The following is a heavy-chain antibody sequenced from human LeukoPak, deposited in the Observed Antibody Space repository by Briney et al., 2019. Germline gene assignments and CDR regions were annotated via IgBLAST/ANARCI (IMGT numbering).Heavy chain of an antibody. D-gene: IGHD3-16*01. CDR3: ARDHRGVFDY. Sequence: GGSLRLSCAASGNYWMHWVRQAPGKGPEWVANINQDGSEKHYVDSVKGRFTISRDNAKNSLYLQMNSLRAEDTAVYYCARDHRGVFDYWGQGALVTVSS. CDR2: INQDGSEK. V-gene: IGHV3-7*03. CDR1: GNYW. J-gene: IGHJ4*02.